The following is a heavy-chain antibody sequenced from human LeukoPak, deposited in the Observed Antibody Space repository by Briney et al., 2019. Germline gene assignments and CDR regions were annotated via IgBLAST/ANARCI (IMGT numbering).Heavy chain of an antibody. CDR3: SREVAYCGDDCYSAEFDY. CDR1: GDSVSSNSAA. J-gene: IGHJ4*02. D-gene: IGHD2-21*02. CDR2: TYYRSKWYT. V-gene: IGHV6-1*01. Sequence: SQTLSLTCAISGDSVSSNSAAWNWIRQSPSRGLEWLGRTYYRSKWYTYYAVSVKSRISINRDTSKNQFSLQLNSVTPEDTAVYYCSREVAYCGDDCYSAEFDYWGQGILVTVS.